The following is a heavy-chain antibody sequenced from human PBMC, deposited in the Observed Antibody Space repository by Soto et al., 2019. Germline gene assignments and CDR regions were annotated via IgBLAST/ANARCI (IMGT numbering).Heavy chain of an antibody. Sequence: QVQLVQAGAEVRKPGSSVRVSCKASGGSFNRHTISWVRQAPGQGREWMGGIIPIFGTANHAQKFQGRVTIIADESTSTVYMELSSLRSDDTAIYYCARGWGYDSTDYYYAYWGQGTLVIVSS. CDR2: IIPIFGTA. V-gene: IGHV1-69*01. CDR1: GGSFNRHT. J-gene: IGHJ4*02. CDR3: ARGWGYDSTDYYYAY. D-gene: IGHD3-22*01.